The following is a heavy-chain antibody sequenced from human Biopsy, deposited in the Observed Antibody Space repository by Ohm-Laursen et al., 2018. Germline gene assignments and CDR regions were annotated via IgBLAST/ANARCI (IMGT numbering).Heavy chain of an antibody. V-gene: IGHV3-21*01. CDR2: ISETSSHI. CDR3: ARDSSRRAREGGMDV. CDR1: GYSVSSYD. J-gene: IGHJ6*02. Sequence: LSLTCAASGYSVSSYDMNWVRQAPGKGLEWISYISETSSHIYDADSVRGRFTVARDMAKNSLYLQLNSLRVEDTAVYYCARDSSRRAREGGMDVWGQGTTVTVSS. D-gene: IGHD6-6*01.